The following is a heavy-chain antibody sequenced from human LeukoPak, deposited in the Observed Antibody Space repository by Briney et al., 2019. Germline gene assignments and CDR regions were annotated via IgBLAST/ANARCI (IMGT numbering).Heavy chain of an antibody. CDR3: ARLPSGYKSAWFAY. CDR2: INPNSGGT. D-gene: IGHD1-14*01. CDR1: GYTFTGYY. Sequence: ASVKVSCKASGYTFTGYYMHWVRQAPGQGLEWMGWINPNSGGTNYAQKFQGWVTMTRDTSISTAYMELSRLRSDDTAVYYCARLPSGYKSAWFAYWGQGTLVTVSS. V-gene: IGHV1-2*04. J-gene: IGHJ4*02.